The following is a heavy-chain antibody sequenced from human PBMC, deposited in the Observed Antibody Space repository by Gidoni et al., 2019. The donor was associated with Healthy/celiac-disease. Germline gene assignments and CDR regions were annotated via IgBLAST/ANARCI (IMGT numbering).Heavy chain of an antibody. Sequence: EVQLVESGGGLVQPGGSLRLSCAASGFTFSSYEMNWVRQAPGKGLAWVSYISSSGSPIYYADSVKGRFTISRDNAKNSLYLQMNSLRAEDTAVYYCARGRVGATTDYWGQGTLVTVSS. V-gene: IGHV3-48*03. CDR3: ARGRVGATTDY. J-gene: IGHJ4*02. D-gene: IGHD1-26*01. CDR1: GFTFSSYE. CDR2: ISSSGSPI.